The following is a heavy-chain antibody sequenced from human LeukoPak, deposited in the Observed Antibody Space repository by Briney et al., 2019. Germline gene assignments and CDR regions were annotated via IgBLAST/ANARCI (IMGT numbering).Heavy chain of an antibody. CDR2: ISYSINT. J-gene: IGHJ6*02. CDR1: GGSISSSPYN. D-gene: IGHD2-15*01. CDR3: ARGLRYCSGGSCYSGDYYYYGMDV. V-gene: IGHV4-39*07. Sequence: KPSETLSLTCTVSGGSISSSPYNWGWLRQPPGKGLVWLGTISYSINTYYNPSLKSRVTISVDTSKNQFSLKLSSVTAADTAVYYCARGLRYCSGGSCYSGDYYYYGMDVWGQGTTVTVSS.